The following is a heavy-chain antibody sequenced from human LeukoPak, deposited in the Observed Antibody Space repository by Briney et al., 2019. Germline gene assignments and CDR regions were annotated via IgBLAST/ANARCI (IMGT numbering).Heavy chain of an antibody. Sequence: GESLKISCKGSGYSFTSYWIGWVRQMPGKGLEWMGIIYPGDSDTRYSPSFQGQVTISADKSISTAYLQWSSLKASDTAMYYCARGPPTITPRNWFDPWGQGTLVTVSS. CDR1: GYSFTSYW. D-gene: IGHD3-10*01. CDR2: IYPGDSDT. CDR3: ARGPPTITPRNWFDP. V-gene: IGHV5-51*01. J-gene: IGHJ5*02.